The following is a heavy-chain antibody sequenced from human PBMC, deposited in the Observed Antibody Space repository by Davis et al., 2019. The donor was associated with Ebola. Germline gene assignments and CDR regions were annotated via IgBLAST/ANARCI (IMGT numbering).Heavy chain of an antibody. J-gene: IGHJ5*02. D-gene: IGHD3-3*01. CDR1: GSTFTDYW. Sequence: PGGSLRLSCKVSGSTFTDYWIGWVRQLPGKGLAWMGLMHPRNSDTRYSPSFQGQVTISADKSISTAYLQWTSLKDSDTAMYYCARRGNYDLWSVSNWFDPWGQVTLVTVSS. CDR3: ARRGNYDLWSVSNWFDP. V-gene: IGHV5-51*01. CDR2: MHPRNSDT.